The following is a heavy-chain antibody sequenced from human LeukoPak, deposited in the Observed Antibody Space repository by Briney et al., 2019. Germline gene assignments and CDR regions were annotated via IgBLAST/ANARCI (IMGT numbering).Heavy chain of an antibody. CDR3: ARGRVRRNRYYYDGSGYLSPQFDY. V-gene: IGHV4-34*01. CDR2: MNHSGSA. CDR1: GGSFSGYY. D-gene: IGHD3-22*01. Sequence: SETLSLTCAVYGGSFSGYYWTWIRQPPGKGLEWIGEMNHSGSANYNPSLKSRVTISVDTSKNQFSLKLSSVTAADTAVYYCARGRVRRNRYYYDGSGYLSPQFDYWGQGTLVTVSS. J-gene: IGHJ4*02.